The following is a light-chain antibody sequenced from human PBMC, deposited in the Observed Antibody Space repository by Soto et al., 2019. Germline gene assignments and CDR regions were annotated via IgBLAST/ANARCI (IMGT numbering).Light chain of an antibody. Sequence: EIVMTQSPATLSVSPGERATLSCRASQSVSSNLAWYQQKPGQAPRLLIYGASTRATGIPARFSGSGSGTEFTLTISSLQSEDFAVYYCQKYNNCPSLTWTFGQGTKVEIK. CDR1: QSVSSN. CDR3: QKYNNCPSLTWT. J-gene: IGKJ1*01. CDR2: GAS. V-gene: IGKV3-15*01.